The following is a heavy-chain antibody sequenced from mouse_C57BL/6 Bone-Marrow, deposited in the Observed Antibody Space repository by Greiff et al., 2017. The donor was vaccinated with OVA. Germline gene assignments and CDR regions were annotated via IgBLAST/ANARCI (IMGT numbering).Heavy chain of an antibody. CDR1: GYTFTSYW. V-gene: IGHV1-55*01. Sequence: VQLQQPGAELVKPGASVKMSCKASGYTFTSYWITWVKQRPGQGLEWIGDIYPGSGSTNYNEKFKSKATLTVDPSFSTAYMQLSSLTSEGSAVYYCARNLYYGRSYDYWGQGTTRTVSS. CDR2: IYPGSGST. CDR3: ARNLYYGRSYDY. D-gene: IGHD1-1*01. J-gene: IGHJ2*01.